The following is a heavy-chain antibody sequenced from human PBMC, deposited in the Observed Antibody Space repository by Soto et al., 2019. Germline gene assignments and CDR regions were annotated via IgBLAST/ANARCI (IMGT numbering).Heavy chain of an antibody. CDR2: ISGSGGST. Sequence: RGSLLVSCVPSVFIFSSYAMSRVRQAPGKGLEWVSAISGSGGSTYYADSVKGRFTISRDNSKNTLYLQMNSLRAEDTAVYYCAKDGSYGYFDAFDIWGQGTMVTVSS. CDR3: AKDGSYGYFDAFDI. V-gene: IGHV3-23*01. D-gene: IGHD5-18*01. CDR1: VFIFSSYA. J-gene: IGHJ3*02.